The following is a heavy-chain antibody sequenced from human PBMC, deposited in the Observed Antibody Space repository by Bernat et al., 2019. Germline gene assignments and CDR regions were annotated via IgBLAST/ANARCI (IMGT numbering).Heavy chain of an antibody. CDR1: EFTVNTNY. Sequence: EVQLVESGGGLVQPGGSLRLSCAASEFTVNTNYMNWVRQAPGKGLEWVSVMYGDGRTFYADPVKGRFTISRDNSRNTLYLQRNSLRVEDTAVYYCARGIGYTSDWYGWLDPWGQGTLVTVSS. V-gene: IGHV3-53*01. D-gene: IGHD6-13*01. CDR3: ARGIGYTSDWYGWLDP. CDR2: MYGDGRT. J-gene: IGHJ5*02.